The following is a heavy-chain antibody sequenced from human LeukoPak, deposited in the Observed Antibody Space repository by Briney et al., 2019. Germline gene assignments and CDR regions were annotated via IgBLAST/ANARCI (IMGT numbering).Heavy chain of an antibody. J-gene: IGHJ4*02. CDR1: GFTFDDYA. CDR2: ISGDGGST. V-gene: IGHV3-43*02. CDR3: AKDRRHGYNYNYFDY. D-gene: IGHD5-24*01. Sequence: QPGGSLRLSCAVSGFTFDDYAMHWVRQAPGKGLEWVSLISGDGGSTYYADSVKGRFTISRDNSKNSLYLQMNSLRTEDTALYYCAKDRRHGYNYNYFDYWGQGTLVTVSS.